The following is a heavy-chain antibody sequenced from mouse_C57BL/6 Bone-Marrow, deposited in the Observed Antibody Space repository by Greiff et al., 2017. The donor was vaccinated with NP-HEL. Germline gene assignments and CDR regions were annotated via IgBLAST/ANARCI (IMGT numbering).Heavy chain of an antibody. CDR1: GYTFTSYW. Sequence: QVQLQQPGAELVKPGASVKLSCKASGYTFTSYWMHWVKQRPGQGLEWIGMIHPNSGSTNYNEKFKSKATLTVDKSSSTAYMQLSSLTSEDSAVYYCARRDDYDDVGYAMDYWGQGTSVTVSS. J-gene: IGHJ4*01. CDR3: ARRDDYDDVGYAMDY. CDR2: IHPNSGST. V-gene: IGHV1-64*01. D-gene: IGHD2-4*01.